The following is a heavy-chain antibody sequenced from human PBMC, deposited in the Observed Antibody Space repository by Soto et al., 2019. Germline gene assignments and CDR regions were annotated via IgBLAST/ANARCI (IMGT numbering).Heavy chain of an antibody. V-gene: IGHV1-69*02. CDR1: GGTFSSYT. J-gene: IGHJ4*02. CDR3: ARGGGRAEAVVPSPQG. CDR2: IIPILGIA. Sequence: QVQLVQSGAEVKKPGSSVKVSCKASGGTFSSYTISWVRQAPGQGLEWMGRIIPILGIANYAQKFQGRVTITADKSTSTAYMELSSLRSEDTAVYYCARGGGRAEAVVPSPQGWCQGTLVTVAS. D-gene: IGHD2-2*01.